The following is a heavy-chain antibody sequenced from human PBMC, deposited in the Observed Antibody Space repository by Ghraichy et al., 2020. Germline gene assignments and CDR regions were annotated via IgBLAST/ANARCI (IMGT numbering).Heavy chain of an antibody. CDR3: AKVAPGSPPQYLQH. CDR2: ISYDGNNK. D-gene: IGHD6-13*01. V-gene: IGHV3-30*18. CDR1: GFTFSDYG. Sequence: GGSLRLSCAASGFTFSDYGMHWVRQAPGKGLQWVAYISYDGNNKYYVDSVKGRFTISRDNSKNTLYLQINSLTLEDTAAYYCAKVAPGSPPQYLQHWGQGTLVTVSS. J-gene: IGHJ1*01.